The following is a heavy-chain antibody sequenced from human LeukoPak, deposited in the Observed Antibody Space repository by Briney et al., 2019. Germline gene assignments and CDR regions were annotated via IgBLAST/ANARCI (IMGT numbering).Heavy chain of an antibody. V-gene: IGHV3-30-3*01. CDR3: ARRYCSSTNCHAPFDY. Sequence: HSGESLRLSCAASGFTFSSYAMHWVRQAPGKGMEWVAVISYAGSNKYYADSVKGRFTISRDNSKNTLYLQMHSLRPEDTAVYYCARRYCSSTNCHAPFDYWGQGTLVTVSS. CDR1: GFTFSSYA. D-gene: IGHD2-2*01. CDR2: ISYAGSNK. J-gene: IGHJ4*02.